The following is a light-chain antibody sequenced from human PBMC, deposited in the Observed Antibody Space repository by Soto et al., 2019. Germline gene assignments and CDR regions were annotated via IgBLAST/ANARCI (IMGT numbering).Light chain of an antibody. CDR2: RDT. CDR3: QVWDSSTSVV. CDR1: NIGNKD. Sequence: SYDLTQPPSVSVALGQTARIPCAGNNIGNKDVHWYQQKPGQAPVLVIYRDTNRPSGIPERFSGSNSGNTATLTISRPQAGDEADYYCQVWDSSTSVVLGGGTKLTVL. J-gene: IGLJ2*01. V-gene: IGLV3-9*01.